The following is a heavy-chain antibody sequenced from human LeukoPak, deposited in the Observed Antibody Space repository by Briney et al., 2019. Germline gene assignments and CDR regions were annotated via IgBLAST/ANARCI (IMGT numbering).Heavy chain of an antibody. V-gene: IGHV4-59*01. CDR3: ARAEQSGYCSGGSCYHYYMDV. CDR2: IFYSGST. D-gene: IGHD2-15*01. J-gene: IGHJ6*03. Sequence: SETLSLTCTVSGGSISPYYWSWIRQPPGKGLEWVGYIFYSGSTNYNPSLKSRVTISLDASKNQFSLKLSSVTAADTAVYYCARAEQSGYCSGGSCYHYYMDVWGKGTTVTVSS. CDR1: GGSISPYY.